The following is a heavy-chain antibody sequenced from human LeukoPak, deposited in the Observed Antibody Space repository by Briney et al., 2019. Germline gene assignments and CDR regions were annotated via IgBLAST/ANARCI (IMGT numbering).Heavy chain of an antibody. V-gene: IGHV3-30*02. J-gene: IGHJ3*02. CDR1: GFTFSSYG. CDR2: IRYGGSNK. CDR3: AKDELYQLLDDAFDI. Sequence: PGGSLRLSCAASGFTFSSYGMQWVRQAPGKGLEWGAFIRYGGSNKYYADSVKGRFTICGDNSKNTLYLQMNSLRAEDTAVYYCAKDELYQLLDDAFDIWGQGTMVTVSS. D-gene: IGHD2-2*01.